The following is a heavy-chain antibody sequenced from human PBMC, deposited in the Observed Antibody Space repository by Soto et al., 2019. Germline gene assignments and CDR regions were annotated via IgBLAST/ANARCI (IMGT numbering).Heavy chain of an antibody. Sequence: EVQLVESGGGLVEPGGPLRLSCAASGFTFTNVWMTWVRQAPGKGLEWVGRIKRKIDDGTTDYAAPVKGRFTISRDDSKSTLYLQMNSLKTEDTAVYYCTTDHYCSSTTCPGAFDMWGQGTMVTVSS. D-gene: IGHD2-2*01. J-gene: IGHJ3*02. CDR3: TTDHYCSSTTCPGAFDM. CDR1: GFTFTNVW. CDR2: IKRKIDDGTT. V-gene: IGHV3-15*01.